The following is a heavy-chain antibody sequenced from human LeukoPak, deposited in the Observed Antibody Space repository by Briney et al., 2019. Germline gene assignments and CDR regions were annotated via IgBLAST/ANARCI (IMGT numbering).Heavy chain of an antibody. J-gene: IGHJ5*02. CDR3: ARDPVLRYFDHSTRFDP. V-gene: IGHV7-4-1*02. D-gene: IGHD3-9*01. CDR1: GYNFTNYA. Sequence: ASVKVSCKASGYNFTNYAMNWVRQAPGQGLEWMGWINTNTGNPTYAQGFTGRFVFSLDTSVSTAYLQISSLKAEDTAVYYCARDPVLRYFDHSTRFDPWGQGTLVTVSS. CDR2: INTNTGNP.